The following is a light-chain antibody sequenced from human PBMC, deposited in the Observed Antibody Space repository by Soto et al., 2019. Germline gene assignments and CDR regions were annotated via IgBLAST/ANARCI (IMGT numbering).Light chain of an antibody. CDR1: QGISSY. CDR2: AAY. Sequence: ILMTSSPSLSSSSSGHVPTISSRMSQGISSYLAWYQQKPGKAPELLIYAAYTLQSGVPSRFSGSGSGTEFNLTISSLKSEDFAVYYCQQYNNWPLTFGQGTKV. J-gene: IGKJ1*01. V-gene: IGKV1D-8*03. CDR3: QQYNNWPLT.